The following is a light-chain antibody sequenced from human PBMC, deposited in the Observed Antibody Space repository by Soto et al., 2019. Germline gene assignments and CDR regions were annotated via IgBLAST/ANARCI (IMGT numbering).Light chain of an antibody. J-gene: IGKJ4*01. V-gene: IGKV1-39*01. Sequence: DIQMTQSPSSLSASVGDRVTITCRTSQTINNYLNWYQQKPGRAPKLLIYAAYNLQSGVPSRFSGSGSGTDFTLAISALQPDDFATYFCQQTYSIPPTFGGGTKVDIK. CDR2: AAY. CDR3: QQTYSIPPT. CDR1: QTINNY.